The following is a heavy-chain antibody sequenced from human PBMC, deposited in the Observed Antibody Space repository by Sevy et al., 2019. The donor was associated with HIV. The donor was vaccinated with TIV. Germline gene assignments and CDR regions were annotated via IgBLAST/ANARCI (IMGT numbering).Heavy chain of an antibody. CDR3: ARAIAAAGISGAFDI. Sequence: GGSLRLSCAASGFTFSSYSMNWVRQAPEKGLEWISFVSGNSGAINYADSVKGRFTISRDNAKNSLYLQMNSLRVDDTAVYYCARAIAAAGISGAFDIWGQGTMVTVSS. D-gene: IGHD6-13*01. V-gene: IGHV3-48*01. CDR2: VSGNSGAI. CDR1: GFTFSSYS. J-gene: IGHJ3*02.